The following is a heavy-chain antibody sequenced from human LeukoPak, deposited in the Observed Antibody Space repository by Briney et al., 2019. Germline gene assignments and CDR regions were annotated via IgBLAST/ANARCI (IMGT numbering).Heavy chain of an antibody. Sequence: GRSLGLSCAASGFTFSSYGMHWVRQAPGKGLEWVAVIWYDESNKYYADSVKGRFTISRDNSKNTLYLQMNSLRAEDTAVYYCARVGGRDGYKPFDYWGQGTLVTVSS. CDR2: IWYDESNK. D-gene: IGHD5-24*01. J-gene: IGHJ4*02. V-gene: IGHV3-33*01. CDR1: GFTFSSYG. CDR3: ARVGGRDGYKPFDY.